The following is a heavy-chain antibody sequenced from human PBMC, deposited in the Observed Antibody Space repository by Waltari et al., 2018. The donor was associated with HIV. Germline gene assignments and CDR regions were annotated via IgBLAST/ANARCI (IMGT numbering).Heavy chain of an antibody. CDR1: CFSFRSFW. J-gene: IGHJ6*02. D-gene: IGHD3-10*01. Sequence: EVQLMESGGGLVQPGGSLSFSCAASCFSFRSFWIPLVRQAPGKGLVWASRIHSDGSSTSYADFVKGRFTISRDNAKNTLYLQMNSLRAEDTAVYYCARREATVVRGVYYYGMDVWGQGTTVTVSS. V-gene: IGHV3-74*01. CDR3: ARREATVVRGVYYYGMDV. CDR2: IHSDGSST.